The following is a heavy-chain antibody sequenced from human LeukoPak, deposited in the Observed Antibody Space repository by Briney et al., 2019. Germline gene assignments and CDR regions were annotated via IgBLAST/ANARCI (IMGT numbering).Heavy chain of an antibody. J-gene: IGHJ4*02. CDR2: IYYSGST. CDR3: ARGAGISGTYYYY. CDR1: GGSISSSSYY. D-gene: IGHD1-26*01. Sequence: SETLSLTCTVSGGSISSSSYYWGWIRQPPGTGLEWIGSIYYSGSTYYNPSLKSRVTISVDTSKNQFSLKLSSVTAADTAVYYCARGAGISGTYYYYWGQGTLVTVSS. V-gene: IGHV4-39*07.